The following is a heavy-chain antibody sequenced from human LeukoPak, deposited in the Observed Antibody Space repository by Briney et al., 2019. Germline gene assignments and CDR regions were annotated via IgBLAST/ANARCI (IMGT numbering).Heavy chain of an antibody. CDR2: ISYDGSNK. Sequence: GGSLRLSCAASGFTFSSYAMHWVRQAPGKGLEWVAVISYDGSNKYYADSVKGRFTISRDNSKNTLYLQMNSLRAEGTAVYYCARGSPLMSSGWVDYWGQGTLVTVSS. J-gene: IGHJ4*02. CDR1: GFTFSSYA. CDR3: ARGSPLMSSGWVDY. D-gene: IGHD6-19*01. V-gene: IGHV3-30-3*01.